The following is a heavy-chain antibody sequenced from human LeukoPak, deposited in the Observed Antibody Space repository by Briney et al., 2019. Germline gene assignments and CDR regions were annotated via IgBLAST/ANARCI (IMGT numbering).Heavy chain of an antibody. CDR2: ISSNGGST. CDR1: GFTFSSYA. V-gene: IGHV3-64*01. D-gene: IGHD2-15*01. J-gene: IGHJ4*02. Sequence: GGSLRLSCAASGFTFSSYAMHWVRQALGKGLEYVSAISSNGGSTYYANSVKGRFTIFRDNSKNTLYLQMGSLRDGDMAVYYCARSGYCSGGSCYVDYWGQGALVTVS. CDR3: ARSGYCSGGSCYVDY.